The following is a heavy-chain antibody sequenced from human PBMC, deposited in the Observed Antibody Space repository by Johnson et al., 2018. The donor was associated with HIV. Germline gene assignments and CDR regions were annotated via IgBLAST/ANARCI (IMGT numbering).Heavy chain of an antibody. V-gene: IGHV3-30*02. Sequence: QVQLVESGGGVVQPGGSLRLSCAASAFTFSSYAIHWVRQAPGKGLEWVAFIHYDGNNKYYADSVKGRFTISRDNSKNTLYLQMNSLRAEDTALYYCAKGGIATRFFDIWGQGTMVTVSS. J-gene: IGHJ3*02. CDR2: IHYDGNNK. CDR1: AFTFSSYA. CDR3: AKGGIATRFFDI. D-gene: IGHD6-6*01.